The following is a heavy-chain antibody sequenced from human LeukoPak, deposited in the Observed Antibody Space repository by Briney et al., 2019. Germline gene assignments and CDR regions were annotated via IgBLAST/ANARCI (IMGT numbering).Heavy chain of an antibody. CDR3: ATTGLLGDIP. V-gene: IGHV3-11*01. D-gene: IGHD2-21*01. CDR2: ISKNGKTI. Sequence: GGSLRLSCAASGFTFSDYYMSWIRQAPGKGLEWLSYISKNGKTIYYADSVKGRFTISRDNAKKSVYLQMNSLRAEDTAVYYCATTGLLGDIPWGQGPLVTVSS. CDR1: GFTFSDYY. J-gene: IGHJ5*02.